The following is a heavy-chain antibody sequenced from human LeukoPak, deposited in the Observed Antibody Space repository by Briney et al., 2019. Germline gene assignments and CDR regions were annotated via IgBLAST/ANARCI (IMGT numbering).Heavy chain of an antibody. CDR1: GFTFSSYA. CDR3: AIMHPYYDGSGYWVQ. Sequence: GGSLRLSCAASGFTFSSYAMSWVRQAPGKGLEWGSGSSTSGGSSSYADSVKGRFTISRDNPRNTLYMQMNSLRAEDTALSYCAIMHPYYDGSGYWVQWGQGTLVTVSS. J-gene: IGHJ4*02. V-gene: IGHV3-23*01. D-gene: IGHD3-22*01. CDR2: SSTSGGSS.